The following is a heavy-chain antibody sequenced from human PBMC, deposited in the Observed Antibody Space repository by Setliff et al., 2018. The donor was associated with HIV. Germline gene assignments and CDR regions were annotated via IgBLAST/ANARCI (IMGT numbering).Heavy chain of an antibody. J-gene: IGHJ3*02. Sequence: SVKVSCKTSGGFLSNNGIAWVRQAPGQGLEWMGGVTPALYLTTHAEKFQSRVTFTTDDSTSSVYMELSSLRSDDTATYYCATDSGVVPPRTLDIWGQGTVVTVS. D-gene: IGHD3-16*01. V-gene: IGHV1-69*10. CDR1: GGFLSNNG. CDR2: VTPALYLT. CDR3: ATDSGVVPPRTLDI.